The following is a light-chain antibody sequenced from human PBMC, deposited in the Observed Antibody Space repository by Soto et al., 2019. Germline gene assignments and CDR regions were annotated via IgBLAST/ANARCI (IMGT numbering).Light chain of an antibody. J-gene: IGLJ1*01. Sequence: QSALTQPPSASGSLGQSVTISCTGTSSDVGGYNYVSWYQQHPGKAPKLMIYEVTKRPSGVPDRFSGSKSGNTASLTVSGLQAEDEADYYCSSYAGSNRVFGTGTKVTVL. V-gene: IGLV2-8*01. CDR1: SSDVGGYNY. CDR3: SSYAGSNRV. CDR2: EVT.